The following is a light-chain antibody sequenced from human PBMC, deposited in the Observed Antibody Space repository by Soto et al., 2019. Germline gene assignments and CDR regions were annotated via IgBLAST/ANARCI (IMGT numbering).Light chain of an antibody. CDR1: TSNLGAGYD. V-gene: IGLV1-40*01. CDR2: SNN. Sequence: QSVLTQPPSVSGAPGQRVTISCTGSTSNLGAGYDVQWYQQLPGTAPKLLIYSNNQRPSGVPDRFSGSKSDTSASLAISGLQSEDEADYYCAAWDDSLNGVIFGGGTKLTVL. J-gene: IGLJ2*01. CDR3: AAWDDSLNGVI.